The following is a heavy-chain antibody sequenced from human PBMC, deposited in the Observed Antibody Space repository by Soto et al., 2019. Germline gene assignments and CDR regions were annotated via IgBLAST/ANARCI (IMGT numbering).Heavy chain of an antibody. CDR1: GGSISSYY. CDR3: ARERGPLSRLYYYGMDV. D-gene: IGHD3-16*01. CDR2: IYYSGST. V-gene: IGHV4-59*01. Sequence: SETLSLTCTVSGGSISSYYWSWIRQPPGKGLEWIGYIYYSGSTNYNPSLKSRVTISVDTSKNQFSLKLSSVTAAETAVYYCARERGPLSRLYYYGMDVWGQGTPVTVSS. J-gene: IGHJ6*02.